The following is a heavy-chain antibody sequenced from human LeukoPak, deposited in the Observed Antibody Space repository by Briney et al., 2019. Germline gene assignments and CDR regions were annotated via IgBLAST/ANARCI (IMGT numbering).Heavy chain of an antibody. CDR3: ARARVVAGTAYYYYGMDV. V-gene: IGHV1-2*02. CDR2: INPNSGGT. CDR1: GYTFTGYY. Sequence: ASVKVSCKASGYTFTGYYMHWVRQAPGQGLEWMGWINPNSGGTNYAQKFQGRVTMTRDTSISTAYMELSRLRSDDTAVYYCARARVVAGTAYYYYGMDVWGQGTTVTVSS. D-gene: IGHD6-19*01. J-gene: IGHJ6*02.